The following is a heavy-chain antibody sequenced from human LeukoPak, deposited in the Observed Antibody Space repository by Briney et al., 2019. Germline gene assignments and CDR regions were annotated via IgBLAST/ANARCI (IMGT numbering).Heavy chain of an antibody. V-gene: IGHV3-21*06. CDR2: VSFGSSYI. D-gene: IGHD5/OR15-5a*01. Sequence: GGSLRLFRAASGLTFKDYTMNWVRQSPGKGLQWVSYVSFGSSYISYADSLKGRFTISRDDAKSSVYLEMTSLRTDDTAVYSCARASTKYAVTGGFDTWGPGTLVTVSS. CDR3: ARASTKYAVTGGFDT. CDR1: GLTFKDYT. J-gene: IGHJ5*02.